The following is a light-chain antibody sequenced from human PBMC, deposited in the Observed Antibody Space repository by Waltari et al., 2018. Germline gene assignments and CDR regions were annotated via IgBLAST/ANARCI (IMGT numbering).Light chain of an antibody. V-gene: IGLV2-14*01. CDR1: SSDVGGFDY. J-gene: IGLJ1*01. CDR2: EVS. CDR3: SSYTSRSTLYV. Sequence: QSALTQPASVSGSPGQSTTISCPGTSSDVGGFDYVSWYQPHPGKAPEVLIYEVSNRPEGVSNRFSGYKSGTTAALTISGLQADDEAEYYCSSYTSRSTLYVFGTGTKVTV.